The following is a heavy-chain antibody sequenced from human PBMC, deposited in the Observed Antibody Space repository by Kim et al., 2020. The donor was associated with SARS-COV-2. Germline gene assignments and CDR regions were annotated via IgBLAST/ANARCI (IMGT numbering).Heavy chain of an antibody. V-gene: IGHV1-69*01. D-gene: IGHD3-10*01. Sequence: KCQVRVTITADESTSTAYMELSSLRSEDTAVYYCARFMVRGVTLPYGMDVWGQGTTVTVSS. CDR3: ARFMVRGVTLPYGMDV. J-gene: IGHJ6*02.